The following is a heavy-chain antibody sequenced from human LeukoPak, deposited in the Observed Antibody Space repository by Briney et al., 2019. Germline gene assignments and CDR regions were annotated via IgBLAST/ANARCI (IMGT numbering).Heavy chain of an antibody. V-gene: IGHV3-48*03. CDR1: GFTFSTYN. CDR2: INKAGDSI. CDR3: ELDSYDSSPSHIWFDP. D-gene: IGHD3-22*01. Sequence: GGSLRLSCVGSGFTFSTYNMNWFRQAPGKGLEWVSYINKAGDSIYYAHSVKGRFTISRDNAKNSLYLQMSSLRVEDTAVYYCELDSYDSSPSHIWFDPWGQGTLVAVSS. J-gene: IGHJ5*02.